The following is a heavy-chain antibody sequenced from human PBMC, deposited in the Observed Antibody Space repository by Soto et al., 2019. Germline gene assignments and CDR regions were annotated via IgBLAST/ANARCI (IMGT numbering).Heavy chain of an antibody. V-gene: IGHV3-9*01. CDR2: ISWNSGSI. Sequence: EVQLVESGGGLVQPGRSLRLSCAASGFTFDDYAMHWVRQAPGKGLEWVSGISWNSGSIGYADSVKGRVTISRDNAKKALYLEMNSLSAEDTALYYCAKATKGETGWFDPWGQGTLVTVSS. CDR3: AKATKGETGWFDP. CDR1: GFTFDDYA. J-gene: IGHJ5*02. D-gene: IGHD3-16*01.